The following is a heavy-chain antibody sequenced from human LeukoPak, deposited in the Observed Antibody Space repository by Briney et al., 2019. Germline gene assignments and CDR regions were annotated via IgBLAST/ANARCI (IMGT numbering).Heavy chain of an antibody. CDR1: GFTFNTYG. CDR3: AKGGGISWLSPDY. CDR2: VSFDGSNK. D-gene: IGHD3-3*02. J-gene: IGHJ4*02. V-gene: IGHV3-30*18. Sequence: VGSLRLSCAASGFTFNTYGMHWVRQAPGKGLEWVAVVSFDGSNKYYADSVKGRFTISRDNSKRTLYLEMNNLRIEDTAVYYCAKGGGISWLSPDYWGQGSLVTVSS.